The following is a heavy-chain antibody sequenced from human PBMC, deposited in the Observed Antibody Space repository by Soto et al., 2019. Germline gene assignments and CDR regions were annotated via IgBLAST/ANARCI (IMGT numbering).Heavy chain of an antibody. J-gene: IGHJ6*02. CDR2: IRSTVYVPTP. V-gene: IGHV3-49*04. CDR3: TRIKEWLIRRRFHYYGMDV. D-gene: IGHD6-19*01. Sequence: RLSCAGCGLTFGSYAISWVLQAPGKGLEWVGSIRSTVYVPTPDVAASLRGRFTVSRDDSNDTAYLHMNNLRNEDAAIYYCTRIKEWLIRRRFHYYGMDVWGQGTTVTVSS. CDR1: GLTFGSYA.